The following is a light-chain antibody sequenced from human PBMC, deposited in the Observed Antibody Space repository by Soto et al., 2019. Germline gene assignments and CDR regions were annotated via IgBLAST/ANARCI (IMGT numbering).Light chain of an antibody. CDR1: QTISSW. Sequence: IQMTQSPSTLSGSVGDRVTITCRASQTISSWLAWYQQKPGKAPKLMIYAASSLQTGVPSRFSGSGSGTDFTLTISSLQPEDFATYYCLQDYNYPWTLGQGTKVDIK. CDR3: LQDYNYPWT. J-gene: IGKJ1*01. V-gene: IGKV1-6*01. CDR2: AAS.